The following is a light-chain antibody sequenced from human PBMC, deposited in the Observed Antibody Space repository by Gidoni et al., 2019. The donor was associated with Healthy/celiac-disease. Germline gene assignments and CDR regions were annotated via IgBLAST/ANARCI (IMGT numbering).Light chain of an antibody. CDR1: KSIRSW. CDR3: KQYNRYPRT. V-gene: IGKV1-5*01. Sequence: DIRMTQSPSTLSASVGDRVTITCRVSKSIRSWLAWYLQKPGKAPKLLIYDASSLESGVPSRFSGSGSGTEFTLTISSLQPDDFATYYCKQYNRYPRTFGQGTKVEIK. J-gene: IGKJ1*01. CDR2: DAS.